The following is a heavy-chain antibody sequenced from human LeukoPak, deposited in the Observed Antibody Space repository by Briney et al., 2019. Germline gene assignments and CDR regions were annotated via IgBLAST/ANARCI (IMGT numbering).Heavy chain of an antibody. CDR3: ARAIVVVPAADRYWFDP. Sequence: PSGTLSLTCAVSGGSITTTNWWTWVRQPPGKGLEWIGEISHSGSTNYNPSLKSRVTISVDKSKNQFSLKLRSVTAADTAVYYCARAIVVVPAADRYWFDPWGQGKLVTVSS. CDR1: GGSITTTNW. J-gene: IGHJ5*02. CDR2: ISHSGST. D-gene: IGHD2-2*01. V-gene: IGHV4-4*02.